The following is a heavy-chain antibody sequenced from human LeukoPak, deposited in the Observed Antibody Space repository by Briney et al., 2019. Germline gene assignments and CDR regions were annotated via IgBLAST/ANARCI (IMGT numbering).Heavy chain of an antibody. CDR3: AKLIAAAGPYYYYGMDV. J-gene: IGHJ6*02. CDR1: GFTFSSYA. Sequence: PGGSLRLSCAASGFTFSSYAMSWVRQAPGKGLEWVSAISGSGGSTYYADSVKGRFTISRDNSKNTLYLQMNSLRAEDTAVYYCAKLIAAAGPYYYYGMDVWGQGTTVTVSS. D-gene: IGHD6-13*01. CDR2: ISGSGGST. V-gene: IGHV3-23*01.